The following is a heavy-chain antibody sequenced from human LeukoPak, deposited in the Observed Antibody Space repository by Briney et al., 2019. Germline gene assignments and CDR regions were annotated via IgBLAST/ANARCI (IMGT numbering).Heavy chain of an antibody. CDR2: IYTSGSS. V-gene: IGHV4-59*10. CDR1: GGSFSGYY. CDR3: ARELPPFDP. Sequence: PSETLSLTCAVYGGSFSGYYWSWIRQPPGKGLEWIGRIYTSGSSNYNPSLKSRVTMSVDTSKNQFSLKLSSVTAADTAVYYCARELPPFDPWGQGTLVTVSS. D-gene: IGHD1-26*01. J-gene: IGHJ5*02.